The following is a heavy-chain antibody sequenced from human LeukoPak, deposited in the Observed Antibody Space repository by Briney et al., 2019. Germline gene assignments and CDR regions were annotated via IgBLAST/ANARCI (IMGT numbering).Heavy chain of an antibody. CDR1: GYTFTGYY. CDR2: ITPNRGGT. V-gene: IGHV1-2*02. CDR3: AHATHDSHPY. D-gene: IGHD2-15*01. Sequence: ASVKLSCKASGYTFTGYYMHGVRQAPGQGRECRVWITPNRGGTNCAQEFQGRVTMPRHTPISTAYTEISRLRPDDTAVYYSAHATHDSHPYWRQGTLVTVPS. J-gene: IGHJ4*02.